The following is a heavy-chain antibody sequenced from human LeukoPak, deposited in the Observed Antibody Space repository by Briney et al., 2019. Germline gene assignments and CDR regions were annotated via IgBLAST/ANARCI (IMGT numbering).Heavy chain of an antibody. Sequence: SETLSLTCSVSGGSISSSSAYWGWIRQPPGKGLEWIGSIYYSKNTYYNPSLKSRVTISADTSKNQFSLTLGSVSATDTAVYYCVSPRGFSYGDFAYWGQGTLVTVSS. CDR1: GGSISSSSAY. V-gene: IGHV4-39*01. CDR3: VSPRGFSYGDFAY. D-gene: IGHD5-18*01. J-gene: IGHJ4*02. CDR2: IYYSKNT.